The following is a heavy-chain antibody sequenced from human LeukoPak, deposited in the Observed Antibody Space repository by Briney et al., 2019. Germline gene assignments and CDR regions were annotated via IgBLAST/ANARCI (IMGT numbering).Heavy chain of an antibody. Sequence: KSAGSLRLSCAASGFTFSSYWMHWVRQAPGKGLVWVSRINSDGSSTSYADSVKGRFTISRDNAKNTLYLQMNSLRAEDTAVYYGARVGLVATIVGMDVWGQGTTVTVSS. D-gene: IGHD5-12*01. CDR1: GFTFSSYW. CDR3: ARVGLVATIVGMDV. V-gene: IGHV3-74*01. J-gene: IGHJ6*02. CDR2: INSDGSST.